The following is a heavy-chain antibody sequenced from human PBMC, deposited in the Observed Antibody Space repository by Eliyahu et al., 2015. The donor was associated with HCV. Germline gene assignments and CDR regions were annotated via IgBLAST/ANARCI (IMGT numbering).Heavy chain of an antibody. CDR3: AKDSSSLIDY. D-gene: IGHD6-13*01. V-gene: IGHV3-30*18. J-gene: IGHJ4*02. CDR2: ISYTGSNA. Sequence: QVQLMESGGGVVQPGRSLXLSCXASGFTFSXYGMPWVRQAPGKGLEWVSFISYTGSNAYYGDSVKGRFTISRDNSKNTLYLQMNSLRAEDTAVYYCAKDSSSLIDYWGQGTLVTVSS. CDR1: GFTFSXYG.